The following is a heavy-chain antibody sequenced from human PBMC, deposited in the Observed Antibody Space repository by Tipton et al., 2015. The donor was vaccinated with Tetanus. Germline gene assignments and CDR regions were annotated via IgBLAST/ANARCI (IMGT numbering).Heavy chain of an antibody. CDR2: ISHSGSA. J-gene: IGHJ4*02. CDR1: GGSINDYY. V-gene: IGHV4-59*01. Sequence: TLSLTCTVSGGSINDYYWGWIRQPPGMGLEWIGHISHSGSASYNPSLKSRVTISLDTSKNQFSLTLRSVTAADTAVYYCARRAGTSRFDYWGQGTLVTVSS. CDR3: ARRAGTSRFDY. D-gene: IGHD1-7*01.